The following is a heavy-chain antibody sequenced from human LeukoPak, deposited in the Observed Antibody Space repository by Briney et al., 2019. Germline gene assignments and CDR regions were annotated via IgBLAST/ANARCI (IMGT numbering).Heavy chain of an antibody. D-gene: IGHD5-18*01. CDR3: AKEPRNAGRIQLWFSGDAFDI. CDR1: GFTFSSYA. CDR2: ISGSGGST. V-gene: IGHV3-23*01. J-gene: IGHJ3*02. Sequence: GGSLRLSCAASGFTFSSYAMSWVRQAPGKGLEWVSAISGSGGSTYCADSVKGRFTISRDNSKYTLYLQMNSLRAEDTAVYYCAKEPRNAGRIQLWFSGDAFDIWGQGTMVTVSS.